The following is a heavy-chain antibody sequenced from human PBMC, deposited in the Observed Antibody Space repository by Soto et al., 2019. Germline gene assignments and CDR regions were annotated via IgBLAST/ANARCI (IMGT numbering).Heavy chain of an antibody. Sequence: PGESLKISCNGSGYIFTSYWIGWVRQMPGKGLEWMGIIYPGDSDTRYSPSFQGQVTISADKSISTAYLQWSSLKASDTAMYYCARALPYSSGWYPTSYFDYWGQGTLVTVSS. V-gene: IGHV5-51*01. CDR1: GYIFTSYW. CDR3: ARALPYSSGWYPTSYFDY. J-gene: IGHJ4*02. D-gene: IGHD6-19*01. CDR2: IYPGDSDT.